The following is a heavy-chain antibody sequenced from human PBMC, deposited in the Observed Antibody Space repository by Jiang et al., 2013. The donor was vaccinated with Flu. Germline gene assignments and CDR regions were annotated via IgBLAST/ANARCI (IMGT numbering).Heavy chain of an antibody. J-gene: IGHJ6*02. Sequence: KGLEWVAVISYDGSNKYYADSVKGRFTISRDNSKNTLYLQMSSLRAEDTAVYYCAREGRITIFGVPPYGMDVWGQGTTVTVSS. CDR2: ISYDGSNK. CDR3: AREGRITIFGVPPYGMDV. D-gene: IGHD3-3*01. V-gene: IGHV3-30-3*01.